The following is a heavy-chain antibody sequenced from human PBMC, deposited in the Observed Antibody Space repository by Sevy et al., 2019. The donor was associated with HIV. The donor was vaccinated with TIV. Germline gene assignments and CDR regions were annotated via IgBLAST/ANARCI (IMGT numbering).Heavy chain of an antibody. D-gene: IGHD3-9*01. CDR3: AREGRYFEKVESPYYYMDV. Sequence: SETLSLTCTVSGGSISSYYWSWIQQPAGKGLEWIGRIYTSGSTNYNPSLKSRVTMSVDTSKNQFSLKLSSVTAADTAVYYCAREGRYFEKVESPYYYMDVWGKGTTVTVSS. J-gene: IGHJ6*03. V-gene: IGHV4-4*07. CDR2: IYTSGST. CDR1: GGSISSYY.